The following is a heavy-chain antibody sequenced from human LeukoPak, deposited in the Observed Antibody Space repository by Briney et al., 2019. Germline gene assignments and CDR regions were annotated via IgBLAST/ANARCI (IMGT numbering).Heavy chain of an antibody. D-gene: IGHD3-10*01. CDR3: ARDHEDVNGLGSYKL. Sequence: ASVKVSCKAAGYPFISFGISWVRQAPGQGLEWMGWISAYNGKTEFAQRFQDRVTMTTDTSTTTAYMELRSLRSDDTAMYYCARDHEDVNGLGSYKLWGQGTRVTVSS. V-gene: IGHV1-18*01. CDR1: GYPFISFG. J-gene: IGHJ4*02. CDR2: ISAYNGKT.